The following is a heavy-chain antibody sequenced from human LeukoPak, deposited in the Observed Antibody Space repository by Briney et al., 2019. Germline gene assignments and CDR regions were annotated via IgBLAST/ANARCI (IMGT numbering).Heavy chain of an antibody. D-gene: IGHD5-12*01. CDR3: ARAGGTYSGYGDGMDV. J-gene: IGHJ6*02. CDR1: GFTFSSYG. Sequence: PPGGSLRLACAASGFTFSSYGMHWVRQAPGKGLEWVAVIWYDGSNKYYADSVKGRFTISRDNSKNTMYLQMNSLRAEDTAVYYRARAGGTYSGYGDGMDVWGQGTTVTVSS. V-gene: IGHV3-33*01. CDR2: IWYDGSNK.